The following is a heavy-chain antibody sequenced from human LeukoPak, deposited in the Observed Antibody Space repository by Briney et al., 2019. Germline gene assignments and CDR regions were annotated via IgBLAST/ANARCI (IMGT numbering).Heavy chain of an antibody. D-gene: IGHD2-21*02. Sequence: PSETLSLTCAVSGGSISSSNWWSWVRQPPGKGLEWIGEIYHSGSTNYNPSLKSRVTISVDTSKNQFSLKLSSVTAADTAVYYCARGSVTAPQTFDYWGQGTLVTVSS. CDR2: IYHSGST. CDR3: ARGSVTAPQTFDY. J-gene: IGHJ4*02. CDR1: GGSISSSNW. V-gene: IGHV4-4*02.